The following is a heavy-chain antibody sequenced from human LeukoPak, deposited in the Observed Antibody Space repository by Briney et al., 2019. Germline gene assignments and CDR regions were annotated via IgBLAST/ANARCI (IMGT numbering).Heavy chain of an antibody. D-gene: IGHD2-2*01. Sequence: SETLSLTCTVSGGSISSYYWSWIRQPPGKGLEWIGYIYYSGSTNYNPSLKSRVTISVDTSKNQFSLKLSSVTAADTAVYYCAGYCSSTSCPTDYWGQGTLVTVSS. CDR1: GGSISSYY. J-gene: IGHJ4*02. CDR2: IYYSGST. CDR3: AGYCSSTSCPTDY. V-gene: IGHV4-59*08.